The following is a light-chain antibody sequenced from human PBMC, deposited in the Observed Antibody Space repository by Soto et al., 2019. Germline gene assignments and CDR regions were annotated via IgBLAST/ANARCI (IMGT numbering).Light chain of an antibody. CDR2: GAS. J-gene: IGKJ1*01. Sequence: EIVMTQSPATLSVSPGERATLSCRASQSVSSNLAWYQQKPGQAPRLLIYGASTRATGIPARFSGSGSGTEFNLTISSLQSEDFAVYYCQQYYHWPRTFGQGTKVDIK. CDR3: QQYYHWPRT. V-gene: IGKV3-15*01. CDR1: QSVSSN.